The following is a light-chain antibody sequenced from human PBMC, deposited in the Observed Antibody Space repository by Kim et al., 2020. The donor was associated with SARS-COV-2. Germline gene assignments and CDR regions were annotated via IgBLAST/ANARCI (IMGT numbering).Light chain of an antibody. J-gene: IGKJ2*01. CDR2: GAS. CDR1: QSVSSN. CDR3: QQYNNWPPVYT. V-gene: IGKV3-15*01. Sequence: SPGEMAPLSCRASQSVSSNLAWYQQKPGQAPRLLIYGASTRATGIPARFSGSGSGTEFTLTISSLQSEDFAVYYCQQYNNWPPVYTFGQGTKLEIK.